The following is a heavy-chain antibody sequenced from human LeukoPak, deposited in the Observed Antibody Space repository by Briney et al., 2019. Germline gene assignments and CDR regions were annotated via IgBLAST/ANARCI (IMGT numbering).Heavy chain of an antibody. D-gene: IGHD6-13*01. J-gene: IGHJ3*02. CDR1: GYTFTGYY. CDR3: ARCPRAGLDAFDI. CDR2: INPNSGGT. V-gene: IGHV1-2*06. Sequence: GASVKVSCKASGYTFTGYYMHWARQAPGQGLEWMGRINPNSGGTNYAQKFQGRVTMTRDTSISTAYMELSRLRSDDTAVYYCARCPRAGLDAFDIWGLGTMVTVSS.